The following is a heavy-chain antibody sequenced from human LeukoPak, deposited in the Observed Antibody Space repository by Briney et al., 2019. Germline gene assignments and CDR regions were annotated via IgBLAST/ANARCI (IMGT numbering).Heavy chain of an antibody. V-gene: IGHV3-48*03. D-gene: IGHD6-13*01. CDR3: ARRSSWNLYYFDY. CDR1: GFTFSSYE. Sequence: GGSLRLSCSASGFTFSSYEMNWVRQAPGKGLEWLSYISSSGGTKYYADSVKGRFSISRDNAKNSLYLQMNSLSVEDTAVYYCARRSSWNLYYFDYWGQGTLVTVSS. CDR2: ISSSGGTK. J-gene: IGHJ4*02.